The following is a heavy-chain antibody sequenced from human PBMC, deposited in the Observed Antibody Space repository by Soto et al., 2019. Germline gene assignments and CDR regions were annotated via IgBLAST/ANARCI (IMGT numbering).Heavy chain of an antibody. Sequence: QLQLQESGPGLMKPSETLSLTCTVSGGSISSSSYYWGWIRQPPGKGLEWIGSIYYSGSTYYNPSLKSRVTISVDTSKNQFSLKLSSVTAADTAVYYCARQDGVVLPWYFDLWGRGTLVTVSS. CDR3: ARQDGVVLPWYFDL. D-gene: IGHD3-3*01. CDR2: IYYSGST. J-gene: IGHJ2*01. CDR1: GGSISSSSYY. V-gene: IGHV4-39*01.